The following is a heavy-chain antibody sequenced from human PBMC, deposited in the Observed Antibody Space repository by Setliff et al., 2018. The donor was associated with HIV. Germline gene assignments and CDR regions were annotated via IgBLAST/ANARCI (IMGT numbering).Heavy chain of an antibody. CDR2: INSASGGT. CDR3: ARDYIHVFDI. CDR1: GYTFTDNY. J-gene: IGHJ3*02. V-gene: IGHV1-2*02. Sequence: GGSVKVSCKASGYTFTDNYIHWVRQAPGQGLEWMAWINSASGGTNYAQNFQGRVTVTRDTSINTGYLEVNGLKSDDTAVYYCARDYIHVFDIWGQGTMVTVSS.